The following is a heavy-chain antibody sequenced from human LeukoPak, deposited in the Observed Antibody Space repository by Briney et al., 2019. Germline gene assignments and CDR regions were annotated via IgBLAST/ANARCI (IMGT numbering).Heavy chain of an antibody. J-gene: IGHJ4*02. CDR3: ARDREVRGVIDY. CDR1: GFTFSSYA. CDR2: ISYDGSIK. V-gene: IGHV3-30*04. D-gene: IGHD3-10*01. Sequence: LSGGSLRLSCAASGFTFSSYAMHWVRQAPGKGLEWVAIISYDGSIKYYADSVKGRFTISRDKSKNTLYLQMNSLRAEDTAVYYCARDREVRGVIDYWGQGTLVTVSS.